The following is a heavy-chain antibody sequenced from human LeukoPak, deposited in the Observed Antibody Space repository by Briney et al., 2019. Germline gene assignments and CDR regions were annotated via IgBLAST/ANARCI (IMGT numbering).Heavy chain of an antibody. CDR2: INSDGSST. CDR3: ARDPGRGDWYDILTGYNPFDY. Sequence: GGSLRLSCAASGFTFSSYWMHWVRQAPGKGLVWVSRINSDGSSTSYADSVKGRFTISRDNAKNMLYLQMNSLRAEDTAVYYCARDPGRGDWYDILTGYNPFDYWGQGTLVTVSS. CDR1: GFTFSSYW. D-gene: IGHD3-9*01. V-gene: IGHV3-74*01. J-gene: IGHJ4*02.